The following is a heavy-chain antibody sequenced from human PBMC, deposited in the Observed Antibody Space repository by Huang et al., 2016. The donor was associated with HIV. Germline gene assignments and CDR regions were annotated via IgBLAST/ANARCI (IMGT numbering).Heavy chain of an antibody. CDR2: IKQEETEK. CDR3: ATKTAGMDI. CDR1: TFTFGAYW. V-gene: IGHV3-7*01. Sequence: VESGGRSVQPGGSIRLSCVGSTFTFGAYWMSLVRQPPGKGLEGVANIKQEETEKYYVDSVKGRFNISRVNAKKVLFLEMDALRVEDTAIYFCATKTAGMDIWGQGTTVIVSS. J-gene: IGHJ6*02.